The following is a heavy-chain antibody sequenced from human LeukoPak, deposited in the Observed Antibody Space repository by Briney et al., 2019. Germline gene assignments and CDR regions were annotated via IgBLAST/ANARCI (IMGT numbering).Heavy chain of an antibody. J-gene: IGHJ4*02. Sequence: SETLSLTCTVSGDYISSSGYYWGWIRQTPGKGLEWIGSVYKNGNSYHNPSLKSRVSISIDTSKNQFSLKVTSVTVADTAVYYCVRPGTSGTEGLEYWGQGTLVTVSS. CDR2: VYKNGNS. D-gene: IGHD1-26*01. CDR3: VRPGTSGTEGLEY. V-gene: IGHV4-39*01. CDR1: GDYISSSGYY.